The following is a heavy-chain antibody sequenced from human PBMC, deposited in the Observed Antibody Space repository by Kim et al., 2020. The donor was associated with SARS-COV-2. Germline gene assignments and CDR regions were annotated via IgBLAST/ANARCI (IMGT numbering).Heavy chain of an antibody. D-gene: IGHD6-19*01. CDR1: GFTFRIFA. CDR3: AKDPRQTVTGTFDY. Sequence: GGSLRLSCAASGFTFRIFAMHWVRQVPGKGLEWVAAIWYDGTNTHYADSVTGRFTISRDNSKNTLYLQMSILRAEDTAVYYCAKDPRQTVTGTFDYWDRGTLVTVSS. J-gene: IGHJ4*02. V-gene: IGHV3-33*06. CDR2: IWYDGTNT.